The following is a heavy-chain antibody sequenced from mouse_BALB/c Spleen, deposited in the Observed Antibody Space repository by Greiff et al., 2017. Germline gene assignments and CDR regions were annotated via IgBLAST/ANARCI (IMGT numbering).Heavy chain of an antibody. CDR1: TDTY. V-gene: IGHV14-3*02. CDR3: FLYGNYDWFAY. CDR2: IDPANGNT. Sequence: TDTYMHWVKQRPEQGLEWIGRIDPANGNTKYDPKFQGKATITADTSSNTAYLQLSSLTSEDTAVYCCFLYGNYDWFAYWGQGTLVTVSA. D-gene: IGHD2-10*02. J-gene: IGHJ3*01.